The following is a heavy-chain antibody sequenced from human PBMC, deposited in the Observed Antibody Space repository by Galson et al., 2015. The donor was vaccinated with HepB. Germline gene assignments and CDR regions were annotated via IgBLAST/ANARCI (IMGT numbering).Heavy chain of an antibody. CDR1: GHTFSSNY. CDR3: ALDYAPEGYAPGNVFNM. J-gene: IGHJ3*02. D-gene: IGHD4-17*01. CDR2: INPSDGAT. V-gene: IGHV1-46*01. Sequence: SVKVSCKAPGHTFSSNYMHWVRQAPGQGLEWMGIINPSDGATSYHQRFQGRVIMTSDTSTSTVQLELSSLRSDDTAMYYCALDYAPEGYAPGNVFNMWGQGTMVTVSA.